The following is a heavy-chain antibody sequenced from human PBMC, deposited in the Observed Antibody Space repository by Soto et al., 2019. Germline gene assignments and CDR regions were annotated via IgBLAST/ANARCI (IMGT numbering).Heavy chain of an antibody. D-gene: IGHD5-18*01. V-gene: IGHV4-34*01. CDR3: ARVYSYGYWALPGDDWFDP. J-gene: IGHJ5*02. Sequence: SETLSLTCAVYGGSFSGYYRSWIRQPPGKGLEWIGEINHSGSTNYNPSLKSRVTIPVDTSKNQFSLKLSSVTAADTAVYYWARVYSYGYWALPGDDWFDPWGQGTLVTVSS. CDR2: INHSGST. CDR1: GGSFSGYY.